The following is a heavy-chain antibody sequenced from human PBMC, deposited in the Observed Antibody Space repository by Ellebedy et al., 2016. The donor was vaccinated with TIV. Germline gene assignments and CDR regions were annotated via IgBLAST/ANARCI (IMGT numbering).Heavy chain of an antibody. CDR3: ARDPVGVGPAFDV. J-gene: IGHJ3*01. V-gene: IGHV3-23*01. Sequence: LSLTCAASGFTFSSFAMHWVRQAPGKGLEWVSSITESGGNTYYADSVKGRFTISRDNSKDTLYLQMNSLRAEDTAIYYCARDPVGVGPAFDVWGQGTMVTVSS. CDR1: GFTFSSFA. D-gene: IGHD4-23*01. CDR2: ITESGGNT.